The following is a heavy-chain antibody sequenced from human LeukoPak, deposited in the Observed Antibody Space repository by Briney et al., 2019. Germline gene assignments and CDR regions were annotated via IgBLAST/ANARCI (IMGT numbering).Heavy chain of an antibody. CDR3: ARDAFGDYYDATGYWIFDY. J-gene: IGHJ4*02. V-gene: IGHV4-30-4*01. Sequence: SETLSLTCTVSGGSVSSGSYYWTWIRQPPGKGLEWIGHISYSGITSYNPSLKSRVTMSVDTSRNQFSLRLTSVTAADTAVHYCARDAFGDYYDATGYWIFDYWGRGSLVTVSS. CDR1: GGSVSSGSYY. CDR2: ISYSGIT. D-gene: IGHD3-22*01.